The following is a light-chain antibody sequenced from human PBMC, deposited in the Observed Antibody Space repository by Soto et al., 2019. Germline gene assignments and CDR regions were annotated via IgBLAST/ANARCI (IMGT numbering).Light chain of an antibody. CDR3: QRYGDWPLT. J-gene: IGKJ4*01. CDR2: ATS. V-gene: IGKV3-15*01. CDR1: QSVGNN. Sequence: EIVLTQSPATLSVSPGERATLSCRASQSVGNNFAWYQQKPGQAPRLLIFATSTRATGVPARFSGRWSRTEFTLTISSLQSEDFAVYYCQRYGDWPLTFGGGAKLEIE.